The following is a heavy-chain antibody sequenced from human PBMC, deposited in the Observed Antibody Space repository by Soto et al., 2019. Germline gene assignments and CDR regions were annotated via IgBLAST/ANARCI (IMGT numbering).Heavy chain of an antibody. V-gene: IGHV3-33*01. J-gene: IGHJ6*02. CDR3: ARDTAGIWSILSYYGMDV. CDR2: IWYDGSNK. CDR1: GFTFSSYG. Sequence: PGGSLRLSCAASGFTFSSYGMHWVRQAPGKGLEWVAVIWYDGSNKYYADSVKGRFTISRDNSKNTLYLQMNSLRAEDTAVYYCARDTAGIWSILSYYGMDVWGQGTTVTVSS. D-gene: IGHD3-3*01.